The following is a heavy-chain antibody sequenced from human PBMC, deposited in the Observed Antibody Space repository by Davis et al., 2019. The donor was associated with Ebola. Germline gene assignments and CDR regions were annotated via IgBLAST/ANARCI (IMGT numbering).Heavy chain of an antibody. D-gene: IGHD4-17*01. V-gene: IGHV3-23*01. CDR2: ISGSGGST. CDR1: GFTFSSYS. Sequence: GESLKISCAASGFTFSSYSMSWVRQAPGKGLEGVSAISGSGGSTYYADSVKGRFTISRDNSKNTLYLQMNSLRAEDTAVYYCARHDYGDSHFDYWGQGTLVTVSS. J-gene: IGHJ4*02. CDR3: ARHDYGDSHFDY.